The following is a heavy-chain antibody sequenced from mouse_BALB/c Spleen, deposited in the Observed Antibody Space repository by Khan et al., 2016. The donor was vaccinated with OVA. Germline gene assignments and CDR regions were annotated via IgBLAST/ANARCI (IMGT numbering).Heavy chain of an antibody. CDR2: INPSTGYT. CDR3: ARSGLRWDFDY. J-gene: IGHJ2*01. D-gene: IGHD1-1*01. CDR1: GYTFINYW. V-gene: IGHV1-7*01. Sequence: QVQLQQSGAELAKPGASVKMSCKASGYTFINYWILWVKQRPGQGLEWIGYINPSTGYTEYNQNFKDKATLTADKSSSTAYMQLSSLTSEDSAVYYCARSGLRWDFDYGGQGTTLTVSS.